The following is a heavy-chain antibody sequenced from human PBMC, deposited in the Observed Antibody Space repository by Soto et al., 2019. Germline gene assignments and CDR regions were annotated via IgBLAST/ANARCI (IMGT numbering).Heavy chain of an antibody. D-gene: IGHD3-3*01. Sequence: EVQLVESGGGLVQPGRSLRLSCAASGFTFDDYAMHWVRQAPGKGLEWVSGISWKSGSIGYADSVKGRFTISRDNAKNSLYLQMNSLRAEDTALYYCAKDSSPFLRFIDYWGQGTLVTVSS. V-gene: IGHV3-9*01. CDR3: AKDSSPFLRFIDY. CDR2: ISWKSGSI. J-gene: IGHJ4*02. CDR1: GFTFDDYA.